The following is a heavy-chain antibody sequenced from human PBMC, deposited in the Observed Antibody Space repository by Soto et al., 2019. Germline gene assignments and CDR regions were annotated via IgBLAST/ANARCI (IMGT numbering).Heavy chain of an antibody. CDR1: GYSFTIYW. CDR3: ARHYCXSTSCYLVYYYYYGMDV. V-gene: IGHV5-51*01. J-gene: IGHJ6*02. Sequence: AESLKISCKGSGYSFTIYWIGWVRQMPGKGLGWMGIIYPGDSDTRYSPSFQGQVTISADKSISTAYLQWSSLKASDTAMYYCARHYCXSTSCYLVYYYYYGMDVWGQGTTVTVSS. CDR2: IYPGDSDT. D-gene: IGHD2-2*01.